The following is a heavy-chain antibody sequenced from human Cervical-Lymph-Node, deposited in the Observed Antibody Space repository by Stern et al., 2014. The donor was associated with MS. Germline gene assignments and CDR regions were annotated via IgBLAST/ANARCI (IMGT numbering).Heavy chain of an antibody. J-gene: IGHJ4*02. Sequence: QVQLVQSGSELKKPGASVKVSCKASGYTFTRNAMNWVRQAPGQRLECMGWINTNTGNQTYAQGFTGRFVFSLDTSVSTAYLQISSLKAEDTAIYYCARVKPAAILDYWGQGTLVTVSS. CDR1: GYTFTRNA. V-gene: IGHV7-4-1*02. CDR3: ARVKPAAILDY. D-gene: IGHD2-2*01. CDR2: INTNTGNQ.